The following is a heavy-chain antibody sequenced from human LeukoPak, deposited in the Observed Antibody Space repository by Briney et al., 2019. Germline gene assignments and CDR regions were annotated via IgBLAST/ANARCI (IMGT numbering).Heavy chain of an antibody. V-gene: IGHV3-21*01. CDR3: ARVKTAGLRDY. CDR1: GFTFSSHS. J-gene: IGHJ4*02. Sequence: GGSLRLSCAASGFTFSSHSMNWVRQAPGKGLEWVSSISSSSSYIYYADSVKGRFTISRDNAKNSLYLQMNSLRAEDTAVYYCARVKTAGLRDYWGQGTLVTVSS. CDR2: ISSSSSYI. D-gene: IGHD6-13*01.